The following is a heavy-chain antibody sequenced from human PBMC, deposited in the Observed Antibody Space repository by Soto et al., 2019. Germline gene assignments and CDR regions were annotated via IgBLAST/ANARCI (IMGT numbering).Heavy chain of an antibody. CDR1: GGSFSDFA. V-gene: IGHV1-69*01. CDR2: IIPMFAAS. Sequence: QVQLAQSGAEVRKPGSSVKVSCGASGGSFSDFAFSWVRQAPGQGLEWMGGIIPMFAASKYAQRFQDRVTIPAEESTKTVYLALSSLTADDTATYYCARGGIVAVPAALSSYHDYTNYRFDSWGPGTLVTVSS. J-gene: IGHJ4*02. CDR3: ARGGIVAVPAALSSYHDYTNYRFDS. D-gene: IGHD2-15*01.